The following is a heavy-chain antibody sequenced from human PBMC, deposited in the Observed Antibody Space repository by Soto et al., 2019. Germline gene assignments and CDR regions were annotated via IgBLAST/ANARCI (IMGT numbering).Heavy chain of an antibody. D-gene: IGHD3-9*01. J-gene: IGHJ4*02. CDR1: GFNFDDYA. CDR2: ISWNSGSI. V-gene: IGHV3-9*01. CDR3: AKHSRYDILTGRLLDY. Sequence: DVQLVESGGGLVQPGRSLRLSCAASGFNFDDYAMHWVRQAPGKGLEWVSGISWNSGSIGYADSVKGRFTISRDNAKNSLYLQMNSLRAEDTALYYCAKHSRYDILTGRLLDYWGQGTLVTVSS.